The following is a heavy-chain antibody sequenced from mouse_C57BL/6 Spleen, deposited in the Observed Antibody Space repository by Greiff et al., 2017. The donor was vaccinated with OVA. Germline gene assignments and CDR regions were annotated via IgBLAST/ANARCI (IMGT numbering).Heavy chain of an antibody. Sequence: QVQLQQSGPELVKPGASVKISCKASGYAFRSSWMNWVKQRPGKGLEWIGRIYPGDGGTNYNGKFKGTATLTADKSSSTAYMHISSLTSEDSAVYFGARGGGYYFDYWGQGTTLTVSS. CDR3: ARGGGYYFDY. J-gene: IGHJ2*01. V-gene: IGHV1-82*01. CDR2: IYPGDGGT. CDR1: GYAFRSSW.